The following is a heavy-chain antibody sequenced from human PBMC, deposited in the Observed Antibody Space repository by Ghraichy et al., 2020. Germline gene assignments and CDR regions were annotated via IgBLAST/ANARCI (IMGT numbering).Heavy chain of an antibody. V-gene: IGHV3-53*01. J-gene: IGHJ6*02. CDR3: ARDRAVGTVTPTDYYGMDV. D-gene: IGHD4-23*01. CDR1: GFTVSSNY. CDR2: IYSGGST. Sequence: GGSLRLSCAASGFTVSSNYMSWVRQAPGKGLEWVSVIYSGGSTYYTDSVKGRFTISRDNSKNTLYLQMNSLRAEDTAVYYCARDRAVGTVTPTDYYGMDVWGQGTTVTVSS.